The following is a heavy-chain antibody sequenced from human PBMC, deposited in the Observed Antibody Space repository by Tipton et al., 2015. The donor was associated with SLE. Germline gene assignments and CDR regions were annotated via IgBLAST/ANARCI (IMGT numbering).Heavy chain of an antibody. CDR1: GFTFGDYA. Sequence: SLRLSCTASGFTFGDYAMSWVRQAPGKGVEWVAVISYDGSNKYYSDSVKGRFTISRDNSKNTLYLQMNSLRAEDKAVYYCAWEQQLVLINLWGQGTMVTVSS. CDR3: AWEQQLVLINL. V-gene: IGHV3-30*04. CDR2: ISYDGSNK. J-gene: IGHJ5*02. D-gene: IGHD6-13*01.